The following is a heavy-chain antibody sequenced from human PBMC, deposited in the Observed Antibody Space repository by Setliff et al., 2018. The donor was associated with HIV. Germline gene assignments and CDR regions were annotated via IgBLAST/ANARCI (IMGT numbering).Heavy chain of an antibody. Sequence: ASVKVSCKASGYTFTSYHMHWVRQAPGQGLEWMGVINPSGGSTSYAKKFQGRVGMTRDTSTSTVYMELSSLRSEDTAVYYCARDWEFLDYYDSSGHPEYSFDYWGQGTLVTVSS. CDR1: GYTFTSYH. D-gene: IGHD3-22*01. CDR2: INPSGGST. CDR3: ARDWEFLDYYDSSGHPEYSFDY. V-gene: IGHV1-46*01. J-gene: IGHJ4*02.